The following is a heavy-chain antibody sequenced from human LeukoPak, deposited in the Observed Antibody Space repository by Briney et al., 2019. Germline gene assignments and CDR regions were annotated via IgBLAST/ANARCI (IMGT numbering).Heavy chain of an antibody. CDR1: GGSISSSSYY. Sequence: SETLSLTCSVSGGSISSSSYYWGWIRQPPGKGLEWIGSIYYSGSTYYNPSLKSRVTISVDTSKNQFSLKLSSVTAADTAVYYCARQYCSSTSCPFDYWGQGTLATVSS. D-gene: IGHD2-2*01. CDR2: IYYSGST. V-gene: IGHV4-39*01. J-gene: IGHJ4*02. CDR3: ARQYCSSTSCPFDY.